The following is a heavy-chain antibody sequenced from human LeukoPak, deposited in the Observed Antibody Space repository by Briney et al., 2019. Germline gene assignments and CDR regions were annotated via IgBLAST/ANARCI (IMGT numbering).Heavy chain of an antibody. J-gene: IGHJ4*02. CDR1: GFTFSDYY. V-gene: IGHV3-11*01. D-gene: IGHD3-22*01. Sequence: GGSLRLSCAASGFTFSDYYMSWIRQAPGKGLEWVSYISSSGSTIYCADSVKGRFTISRDNAKNSLYLQMNSLRAEDTAVYYCAGSSSYYYDSSGYYYNYWGQGTLVTVSS. CDR3: AGSSSYYYDSSGYYYNY. CDR2: ISSSGSTI.